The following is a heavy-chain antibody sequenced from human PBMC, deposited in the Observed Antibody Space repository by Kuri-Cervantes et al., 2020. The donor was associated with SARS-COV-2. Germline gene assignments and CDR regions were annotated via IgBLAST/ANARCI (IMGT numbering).Heavy chain of an antibody. D-gene: IGHD3-22*01. J-gene: IGHJ3*02. CDR1: GFTFSSYS. Sequence: GESLKISCAASGFTFSSYSMNWVRQAPGKGLEWVSYISSSSSTIYNADSVKGRFTISRDNAKNSLYLQMNSLRAEDTAVYYCARESLDSSGYSDAFDIWGQGTMVTVSS. CDR2: ISSSSSTI. V-gene: IGHV3-48*01. CDR3: ARESLDSSGYSDAFDI.